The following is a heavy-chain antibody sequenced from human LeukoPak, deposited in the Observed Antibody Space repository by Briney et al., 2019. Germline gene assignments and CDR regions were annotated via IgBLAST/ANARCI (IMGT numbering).Heavy chain of an antibody. D-gene: IGHD4-11*01. Sequence: ALETLSLTCTVSGGSISSGDYYWSWIRQPPGKGLEWIGYIYYSGSTYYNPSLKSRVTISVDTSKNQFSLKLSSVTAADTAVYYCARDDGDYSFGYWGQGTLVTVSS. CDR2: IYYSGST. CDR1: GGSISSGDYY. V-gene: IGHV4-30-4*01. CDR3: ARDDGDYSFGY. J-gene: IGHJ4*02.